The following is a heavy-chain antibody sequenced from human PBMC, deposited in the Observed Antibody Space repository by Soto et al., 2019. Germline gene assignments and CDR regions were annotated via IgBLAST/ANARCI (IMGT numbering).Heavy chain of an antibody. J-gene: IGHJ4*02. Sequence: SVKVSCKASGFTFTSSAVQWVRQARGQRLEWIGWIVVGSGNTNYAQKFQERVTITRGMSTSTAYMELSSLRSEDTAVYYCAADNHYYDSSGYLHAHFDYWGQGTLVTVSS. CDR1: GFTFTSSA. CDR2: IVVGSGNT. V-gene: IGHV1-58*01. D-gene: IGHD3-22*01. CDR3: AADNHYYDSSGYLHAHFDY.